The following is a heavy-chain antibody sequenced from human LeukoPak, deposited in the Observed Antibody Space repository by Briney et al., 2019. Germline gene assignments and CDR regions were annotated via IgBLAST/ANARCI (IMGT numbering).Heavy chain of an antibody. CDR3: VKDLNGTWSFDY. D-gene: IGHD2-8*01. CDR1: GFTFGAYF. J-gene: IGHJ4*02. V-gene: IGHV3-64D*06. Sequence: GGSLRLSCSASGFTFGAYFMHWVRQAPGKGLQYVSSISSNEYDTYYADSVKGRFTISRDNSKDTLFLQMNNLRPEDTAVYYCVKDLNGTWSFDYWGQGTLVTVSS. CDR2: ISSNEYDT.